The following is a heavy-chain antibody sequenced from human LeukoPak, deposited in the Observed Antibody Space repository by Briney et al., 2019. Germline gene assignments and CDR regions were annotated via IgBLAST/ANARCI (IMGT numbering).Heavy chain of an antibody. CDR3: ARQDYVSSYFDP. CDR1: GGSISSYY. D-gene: IGHD4-17*01. V-gene: IGHV4-4*07. J-gene: IGHJ5*02. Sequence: PSETLSLTCTVSGGSISSYYWSWIRQPAGKGLEWIGRIYTSGSTYYNPSLKSRVTISVDTAKNYFSLSLRSVTAADTALYYCARQDYVSSYFDPWGQGTLVTVSS. CDR2: IYTSGST.